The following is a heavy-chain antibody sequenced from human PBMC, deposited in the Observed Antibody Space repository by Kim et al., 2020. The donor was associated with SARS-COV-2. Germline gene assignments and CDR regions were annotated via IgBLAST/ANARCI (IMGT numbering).Heavy chain of an antibody. CDR1: GGSFSGYY. CDR3: ARGRHYGGNSRWYYYGMDV. Sequence: SETLSLTCAVYGGSFSGYYWSWIRQPPGKGLEWIGEINHSGSTNYNPSLKSRVTISVDTSKNQFSLKLSSVTAADTAVYYCARGRHYGGNSRWYYYGMDVWGQGTTVTVSS. CDR2: INHSGST. V-gene: IGHV4-34*01. D-gene: IGHD4-17*01. J-gene: IGHJ6*02.